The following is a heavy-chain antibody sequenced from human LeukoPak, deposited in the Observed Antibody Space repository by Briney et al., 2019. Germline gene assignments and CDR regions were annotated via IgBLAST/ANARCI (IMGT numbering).Heavy chain of an antibody. Sequence: GGSLRPSCAASGFTFTSYGMHWVRQAPGKGLEWVAVISYDGSDKSYADSVKGRFTISRDNSKNTLYLQMNSLRTEDTAVYYCAKYTRVPYFDYWGQGTLVTVSS. J-gene: IGHJ4*02. CDR2: ISYDGSDK. V-gene: IGHV3-30*18. D-gene: IGHD2-2*02. CDR3: AKYTRVPYFDY. CDR1: GFTFTSYG.